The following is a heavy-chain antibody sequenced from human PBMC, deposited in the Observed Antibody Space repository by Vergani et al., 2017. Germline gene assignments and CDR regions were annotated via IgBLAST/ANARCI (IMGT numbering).Heavy chain of an antibody. D-gene: IGHD2-8*01. CDR2: INHSGST. Sequence: QVQLQQWGAGLLKPSETLSLTCAVYGGSFSGYYWSWIRQPPGKGLEWIGEINHSGSTNYNPSLKSRVTISVETSKNQFSLKLSSVTAADTAVYYCARVMGSTGLTYIDYWGQGTLVTVSS. V-gene: IGHV4-34*01. CDR1: GGSFSGYY. CDR3: ARVMGSTGLTYIDY. J-gene: IGHJ4*02.